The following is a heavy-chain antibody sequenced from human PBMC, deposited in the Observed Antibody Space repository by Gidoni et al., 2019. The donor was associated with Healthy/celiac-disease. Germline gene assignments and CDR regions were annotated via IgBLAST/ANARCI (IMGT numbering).Heavy chain of an antibody. CDR2: IIPIFGTA. CDR3: ARGQRMRVTQNWFDP. D-gene: IGHD4-4*01. CDR1: GGTVSSYA. V-gene: IGHV1-69*01. J-gene: IGHJ5*02. Sequence: QVQLVQSGAEVKKPGASVKVSCKASGGTVSSYAISWVRQAPGQGLGWMGGIIPIFGTATYAQKFQGRVTITADESTSTAYMELSSLRSEDTAVYYCARGQRMRVTQNWFDPWGQGTLVTVSS.